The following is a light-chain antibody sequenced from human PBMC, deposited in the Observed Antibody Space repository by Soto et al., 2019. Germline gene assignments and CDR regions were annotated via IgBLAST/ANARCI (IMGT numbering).Light chain of an antibody. CDR1: QSVSSSY. V-gene: IGKV3-20*01. CDR3: QQYGGSPRT. J-gene: IGKJ1*01. Sequence: ETVMTQSPATLSVSPGERVTLSCRASQSVSSSYLAWYQQKPGQAPRLLIYAASSRATGIPDRFSGSGSGTDFTLTITRLEPEDFAVYYCQQYGGSPRTFGQGTKVDIK. CDR2: AAS.